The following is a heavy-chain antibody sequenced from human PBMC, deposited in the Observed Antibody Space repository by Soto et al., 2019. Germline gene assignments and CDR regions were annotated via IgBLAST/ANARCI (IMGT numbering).Heavy chain of an antibody. V-gene: IGHV4-4*02. J-gene: IGHJ5*02. Sequence: SETLSLTCAVSGGSISSSNWWSWVRQPPGKGLEWIGEIYHSGSTNYNPSLKSRVTISVDKSKNQFSLKLSSVTAADTAVYYCARAKQWLVRRWFDPWGQGTLVTVSS. CDR3: ARAKQWLVRRWFDP. CDR1: GGSISSSNW. CDR2: IYHSGST. D-gene: IGHD6-19*01.